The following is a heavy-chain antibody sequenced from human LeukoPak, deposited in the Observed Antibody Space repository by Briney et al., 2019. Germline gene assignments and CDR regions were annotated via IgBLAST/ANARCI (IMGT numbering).Heavy chain of an antibody. Sequence: GGSLRLSCAASGFTLNIYAMNWVRQAPGKVLDLVSSLTGSGRNTYYTDSVKGRFTISRDNSKNTLYLQMNSLRPDDTAVYYCAKIAATDPIDFWGQGTLVTVSS. J-gene: IGHJ4*02. V-gene: IGHV3-23*01. CDR2: LTGSGRNT. CDR3: AKIAATDPIDF. D-gene: IGHD6-13*01. CDR1: GFTLNIYA.